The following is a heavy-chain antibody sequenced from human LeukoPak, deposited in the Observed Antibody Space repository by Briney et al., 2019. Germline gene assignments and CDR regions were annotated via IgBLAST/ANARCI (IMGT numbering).Heavy chain of an antibody. CDR3: AITYGSGSYPYGMDV. CDR2: INHSGST. J-gene: IGHJ6*04. V-gene: IGHV4-34*01. Sequence: SETLSLTCAVYGGSFSGYYWSWIRQPPGKGLEWIGEINHSGSTNYNPSLKSRVTISVDTSKNQFSLKLSSVTAADTAVHYCAITYGSGSYPYGMDVWGKGTTVTVSS. CDR1: GGSFSGYY. D-gene: IGHD3-10*01.